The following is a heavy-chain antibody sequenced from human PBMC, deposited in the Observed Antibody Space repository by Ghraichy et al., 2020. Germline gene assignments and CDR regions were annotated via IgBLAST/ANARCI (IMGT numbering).Heavy chain of an antibody. D-gene: IGHD6-19*01. J-gene: IGHJ2*01. CDR1: GFTFSGSA. V-gene: IGHV3-23*01. CDR3: TKDIISRGWGNWYFDL. Sequence: GGSLRLSCVASGFTFSGSAMSWVRKVPGKGLEWVSTITGSGALIYYADSAKVRFTISRDNSKNTLFLQMNSLRVDDTAVYFCTKDIISRGWGNWYFDLWGRGTLVTVSS. CDR2: ITGSGALI.